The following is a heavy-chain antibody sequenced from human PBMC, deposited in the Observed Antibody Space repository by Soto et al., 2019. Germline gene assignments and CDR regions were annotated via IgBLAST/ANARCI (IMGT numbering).Heavy chain of an antibody. CDR2: IWYDGSNK. D-gene: IGHD2-8*02. CDR3: ASSLGTGPGGLGY. Sequence: GGSLRLSCAASGFTFSSYGMHWVRQAPGKGLEWVAVIWYDGSNKYYADSVKGRFTISRDNSKNTLYLQMNSLRAEDTAVYYCASSLGTGPGGLGYWGQGTLVTVSS. J-gene: IGHJ4*02. CDR1: GFTFSSYG. V-gene: IGHV3-33*01.